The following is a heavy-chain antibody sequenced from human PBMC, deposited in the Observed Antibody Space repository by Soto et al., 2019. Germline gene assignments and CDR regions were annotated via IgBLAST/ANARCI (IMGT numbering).Heavy chain of an antibody. J-gene: IGHJ4*02. CDR3: ARGSSGWYDY. V-gene: IGHV4-61*08. Sequence: SETLSLTCTVSGDSISSGDYYWSWIRQPPGKGLEWIGYIYYSGSTNYNPSLKSRVTISVDTSKNQFSLKLSSVTAADTAVYYCARGSSGWYDYWGQGTLVTVSS. CDR2: IYYSGST. D-gene: IGHD6-19*01. CDR1: GDSISSGDYY.